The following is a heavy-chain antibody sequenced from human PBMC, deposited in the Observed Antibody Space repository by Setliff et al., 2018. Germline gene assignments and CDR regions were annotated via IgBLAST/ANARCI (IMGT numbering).Heavy chain of an antibody. D-gene: IGHD2-15*01. J-gene: IGHJ4*02. V-gene: IGHV4-34*01. CDR1: GGSFSDYY. CDR3: ARENGYCSGGACYFMFDY. CDR2: INHSGTT. Sequence: SETLSLTCSASGGSFSDYYWSWIRQTPGKGLEWIGEINHSGTTNYNPSLKSRVTLSLDTSKNQFSLELSSVTAADTAMYYCARENGYCSGGACYFMFDYWGQGTLVTVSS.